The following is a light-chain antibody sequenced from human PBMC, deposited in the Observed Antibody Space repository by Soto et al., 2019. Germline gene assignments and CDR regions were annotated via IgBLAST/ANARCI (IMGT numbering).Light chain of an antibody. V-gene: IGKV1-16*01. CDR2: ASS. J-gene: IGKJ5*01. Sequence: IHMTQSPSSLSASVGYRVTITCQASQDISNYLNWYQQKPGKAPKLLIYASSSLQSGVPSRFSGSGSGTDFTLTISCLQSEDFATYYCQQYYSYPPDTFGQGTRLEIK. CDR1: QDISNY. CDR3: QQYYSYPPDT.